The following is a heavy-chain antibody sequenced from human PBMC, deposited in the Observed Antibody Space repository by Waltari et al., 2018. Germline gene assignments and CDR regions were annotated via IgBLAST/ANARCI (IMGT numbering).Heavy chain of an antibody. CDR1: GFTVSSNY. D-gene: IGHD6-13*01. CDR2: IYSGGST. Sequence: EVQLVESGGGLIQPGGSLRLSCAASGFTVSSNYMSWVRQAPGKGLEWVSVIYSGGSTYYADSVNGRCTISSDNSKNTLYLQMNSLRAEDTAVYYCARDPAWEQQLVPDNKYYYYGMDVWGQGTTVTVSS. V-gene: IGHV3-53*01. CDR3: ARDPAWEQQLVPDNKYYYYGMDV. J-gene: IGHJ6*01.